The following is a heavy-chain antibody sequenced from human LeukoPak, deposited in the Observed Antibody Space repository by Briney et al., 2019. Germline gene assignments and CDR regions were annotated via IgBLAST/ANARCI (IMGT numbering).Heavy chain of an antibody. CDR1: GGAISSYH. CDR2: IYTSGST. Sequence: SETLSLTCTVSGGAISSYHRSWIRQPAGKGLEWIGRIYTSGSTNYNPSLKSRVTMSVDTSKNQFSLKLSSLTAADTAVYYCARVGDYALKDWGQGTLVTVSS. J-gene: IGHJ4*02. V-gene: IGHV4-4*07. CDR3: ARVGDYALKD. D-gene: IGHD3-16*01.